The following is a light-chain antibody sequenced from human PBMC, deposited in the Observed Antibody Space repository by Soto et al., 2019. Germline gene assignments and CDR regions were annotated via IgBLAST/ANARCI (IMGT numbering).Light chain of an antibody. CDR2: DAS. V-gene: IGKV1-5*01. CDR1: QSVSSW. J-gene: IGKJ1*01. Sequence: DIQLTQSPSTLSASVGDSVTITGRASQSVSSWLAWYQQKPGRAPRLLIYDASKLEAGVPSRFSGSGSETELSLTISSLQPDDFATYFCQQYNSFPTFGQGTRVEIK. CDR3: QQYNSFPT.